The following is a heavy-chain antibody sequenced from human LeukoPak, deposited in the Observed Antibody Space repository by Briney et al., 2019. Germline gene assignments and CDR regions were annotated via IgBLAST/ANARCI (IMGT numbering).Heavy chain of an antibody. J-gene: IGHJ4*02. CDR3: ARGDGVYVY. CDR1: GFTVSSNY. V-gene: IGHV3-53*01. D-gene: IGHD5/OR15-5a*01. CDR2: IYFGGTT. Sequence: GGSLRLSCAASGFTVSSNYMTWVRQAPGQGLEWVSVIYFGGTTYYADSVKGRFTISRDNSKNTVYLQMNSLRVEDTAVYFCARGDGVYVYWGQGTLVTVSS.